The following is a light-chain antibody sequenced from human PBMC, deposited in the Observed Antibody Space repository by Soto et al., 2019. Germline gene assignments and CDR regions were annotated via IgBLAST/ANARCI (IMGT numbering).Light chain of an antibody. CDR3: PQYNNWYT. V-gene: IGKV3-15*01. CDR2: GAS. J-gene: IGKJ2*01. CDR1: QSVTSS. Sequence: EIVMTQSPATLSVSPGERATLSCRASQSVTSSLAWYQQKPGQAPRLLIYGASTRATGIPARFSGSGSGTEFTLTISGLQSEDFAVYYCPQYNNWYTFGQGTKLEIK.